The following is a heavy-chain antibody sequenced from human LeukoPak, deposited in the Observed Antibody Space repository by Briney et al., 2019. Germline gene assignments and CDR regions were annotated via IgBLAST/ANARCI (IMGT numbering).Heavy chain of an antibody. CDR3: ASHYGDYSFFDY. CDR2: IKTTTDGGTT. D-gene: IGHD4-17*01. J-gene: IGHJ4*02. Sequence: GGSLRLSCAASGFTFSNAWMSWVRQAPGKGLEWVGRIKTTTDGGTTDYTAPVKGRFTISRDDSKNTLYLQMNSLRAEDTAVYYCASHYGDYSFFDYWGQGTLVTVSS. CDR1: GFTFSNAW. V-gene: IGHV3-15*01.